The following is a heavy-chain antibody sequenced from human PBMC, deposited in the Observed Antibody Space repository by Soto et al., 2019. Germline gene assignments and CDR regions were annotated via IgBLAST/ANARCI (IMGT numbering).Heavy chain of an antibody. J-gene: IGHJ4*02. Sequence: QVQLQQWGAGLLKPSETLSLTCAVYGGSFSGYYWSWIRQPPGKGLEWIGEINHSGSTNYNPSLNSQVTISVDTSKIQFSLKLSSVTAADTAVYYCARKPWWQLPEYYFDYWGQGTLVTVSS. CDR1: GGSFSGYY. V-gene: IGHV4-34*01. CDR2: INHSGST. CDR3: ARKPWWQLPEYYFDY. D-gene: IGHD2-15*01.